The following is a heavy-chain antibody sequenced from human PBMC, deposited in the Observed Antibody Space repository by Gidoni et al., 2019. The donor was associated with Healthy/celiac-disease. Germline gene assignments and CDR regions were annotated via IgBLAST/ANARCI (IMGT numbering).Heavy chain of an antibody. D-gene: IGHD3-16*01. CDR3: ARGRYGGVTTRYYYYYGMDV. Sequence: QVQLQQWGAGLLKPSETLSLTCAVYGGSFSGYYWSWIRQPPGKGLEWIGEINHSGRTNYNPSLKSRVTISVDTSKNQFSLKLSSVTAADTAVYYCARGRYGGVTTRYYYYYGMDVWGQGTTVTVSS. CDR1: GGSFSGYY. CDR2: INHSGRT. V-gene: IGHV4-34*01. J-gene: IGHJ6*02.